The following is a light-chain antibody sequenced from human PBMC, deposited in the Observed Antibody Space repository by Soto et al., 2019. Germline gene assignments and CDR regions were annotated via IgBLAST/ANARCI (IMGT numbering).Light chain of an antibody. J-gene: IGKJ2*01. CDR3: QQSYTIPYT. CDR1: QSISTY. Sequence: DIQMTQSPSSLPASVGDRVTLTCRASQSISTYLNWYQQKPGKAPKLVIYAASSLQSGVPSRLSGSGSGTDLTLTISSLQPEDFATYYCQQSYTIPYTFGQGTKLEIK. V-gene: IGKV1-39*01. CDR2: AAS.